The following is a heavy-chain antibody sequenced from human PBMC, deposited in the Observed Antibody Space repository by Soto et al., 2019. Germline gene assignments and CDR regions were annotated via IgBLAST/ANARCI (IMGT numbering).Heavy chain of an antibody. CDR3: ARGGDYYDSSGPGRC. V-gene: IGHV1-18*01. Sequence: ASVKVSCKASGYTFTSYGISWVRQAPGQGLEWMGWISAYNGNTNYAQKLQGRVTVTTDTSTSTAYMELRSLRSDDTAVYYCARGGDYYDSSGPGRCWGQGTLVTVSS. J-gene: IGHJ4*02. CDR2: ISAYNGNT. D-gene: IGHD3-22*01. CDR1: GYTFTSYG.